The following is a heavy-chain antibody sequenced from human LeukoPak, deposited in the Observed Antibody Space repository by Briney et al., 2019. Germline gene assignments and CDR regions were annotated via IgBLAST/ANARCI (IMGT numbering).Heavy chain of an antibody. CDR3: AKGAGYYYGSGSANWFDL. CDR2: ISGSGGST. CDR1: GFTFSSYA. J-gene: IGHJ5*02. V-gene: IGHV3-23*01. D-gene: IGHD3-10*01. Sequence: PGGSLRLSCAASGFTFSSYAMSWVRQAPGKGLEWVSAISGSGGSTYYADSVKGRFTISRDNSKNTLYLQMNSLRAEDTAVYYCAKGAGYYYGSGSANWFDLWGQGTLVTVSS.